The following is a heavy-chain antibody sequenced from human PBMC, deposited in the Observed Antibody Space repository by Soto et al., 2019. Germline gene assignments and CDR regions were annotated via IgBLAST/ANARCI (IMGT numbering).Heavy chain of an antibody. CDR3: ARGSNHFDY. CDR1: GFTFSSYA. Sequence: PGGSLRLSCAASGFTFSSYAMHWGRQAPGKGLEWVAVISYDGSNKYYADSVKGRFTISRDNSKNTLYLQMNSLRAEDTAVYYCARGSNHFDYWGQGTLVTVSS. V-gene: IGHV3-30-3*01. D-gene: IGHD4-4*01. CDR2: ISYDGSNK. J-gene: IGHJ4*02.